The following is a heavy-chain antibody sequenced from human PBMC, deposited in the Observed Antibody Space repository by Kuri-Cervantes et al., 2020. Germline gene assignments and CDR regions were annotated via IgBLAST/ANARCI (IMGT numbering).Heavy chain of an antibody. V-gene: IGHV3-33*01. Sequence: GESLKISCAASGFTFSSYGMHWVRQAPGKGLEWVAFIWYDGSNKYYADSVKGRFTISRDNAKNSLYLQMNSLRAEDTAVYYCARGISTASKAFDIWGQGTMVTVSS. J-gene: IGHJ3*02. CDR3: ARGISTASKAFDI. CDR1: GFTFSSYG. D-gene: IGHD2/OR15-2a*01. CDR2: IWYDGSNK.